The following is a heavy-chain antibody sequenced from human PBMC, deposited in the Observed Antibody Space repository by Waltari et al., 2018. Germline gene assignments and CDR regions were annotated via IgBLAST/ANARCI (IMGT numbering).Heavy chain of an antibody. CDR3: ASYRVGANYY. D-gene: IGHD1-26*01. Sequence: EVQLLESGGGLVQPVGSLRLSCAASGFTFRSYAMSWVTHAPGKGLEWVSAISGSGGSTYYADSVKGRFTISRDNSKNTLYLQMNSLRAEDTAVYYCASYRVGANYYWGQGTLVTVSS. CDR1: GFTFRSYA. CDR2: ISGSGGST. J-gene: IGHJ4*02. V-gene: IGHV3-23*01.